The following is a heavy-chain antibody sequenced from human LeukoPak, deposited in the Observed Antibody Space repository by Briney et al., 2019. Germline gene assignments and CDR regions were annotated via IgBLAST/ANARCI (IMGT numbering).Heavy chain of an antibody. J-gene: IGHJ4*02. CDR2: IYYSGST. CDR1: VGSTSIRSYD. D-gene: IGHD6-13*01. CDR3: ARRRSNTPTDY. Sequence: SRTPSLTCTVSVGSTSIRSYDWGWIRQPPGKGLEWIGSIYYSGSTYYNPSLKSRVTISVDTSKNQFSLKLSSVSAADTAVYYCARRRSNTPTDYWGQ. V-gene: IGHV4-39*01.